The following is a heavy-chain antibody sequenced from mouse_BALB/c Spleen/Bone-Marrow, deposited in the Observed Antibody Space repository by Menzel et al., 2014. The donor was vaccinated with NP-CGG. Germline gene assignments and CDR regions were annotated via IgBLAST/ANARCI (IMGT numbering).Heavy chain of an antibody. CDR2: ISSGSSTI. CDR3: ARYGNYFYAMDY. D-gene: IGHD2-1*01. J-gene: IGHJ4*01. CDR1: GFIFSSFG. V-gene: IGHV5-17*02. Sequence: EVHLVGSGGGLVQPGGSRKLSCAASGFIFSSFGMHWVRQAPEKGLEWVAYISSGSSTIYYADTVKGRFTISRDNPKNTLFLQMTSLRSEDTAMYYCARYGNYFYAMDYWGQGTSVTVSS.